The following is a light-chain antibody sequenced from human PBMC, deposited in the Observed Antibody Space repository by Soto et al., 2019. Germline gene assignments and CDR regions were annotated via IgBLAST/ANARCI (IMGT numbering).Light chain of an antibody. CDR2: WAS. Sequence: DIVMTQSPDSLTVSLGERATINCKSSHSILHNNQNYLAWYQQKPGQPPKVLIYWASTRESGVPDRFSGSGSGTDFTLTISRLEPEDFAVYYCQQYGSSPWTFGQGTKVEIK. J-gene: IGKJ1*01. CDR3: QQYGSSPWT. CDR1: HSILHNNQNY. V-gene: IGKV4-1*01.